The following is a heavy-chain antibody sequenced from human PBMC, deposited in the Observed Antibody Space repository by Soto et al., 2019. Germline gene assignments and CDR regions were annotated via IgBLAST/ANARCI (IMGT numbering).Heavy chain of an antibody. CDR2: ISGSGGST. J-gene: IGHJ5*02. D-gene: IGHD6-19*01. Sequence: EVQLLESGGGLVQPGGSLRLSCAASGFTFSSYAMSWVRQAPGKGLEWVSAISGSGGSTYYADSVKGRCTISRDNSKHTLYLRVNGLRAEDTAVYYCAKDRYIAVAGALSWGQGTLVTVAS. CDR3: AKDRYIAVAGALS. CDR1: GFTFSSYA. V-gene: IGHV3-23*01.